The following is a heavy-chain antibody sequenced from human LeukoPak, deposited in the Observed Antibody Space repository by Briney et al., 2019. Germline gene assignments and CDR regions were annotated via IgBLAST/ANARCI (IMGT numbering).Heavy chain of an antibody. V-gene: IGHV4-4*07. J-gene: IGHJ4*02. Sequence: SETLSLTCTVSGGSINNYYWNWIRQPAGKGLEWIGRIYTSGSTNYNPSLKSRVTMAIDTSKNQFSLKLSSVTAADTAVYYCARDRFSSSFDYWGQGTLVTVSS. D-gene: IGHD6-6*01. CDR3: ARDRFSSSFDY. CDR2: IYTSGST. CDR1: GGSINNYY.